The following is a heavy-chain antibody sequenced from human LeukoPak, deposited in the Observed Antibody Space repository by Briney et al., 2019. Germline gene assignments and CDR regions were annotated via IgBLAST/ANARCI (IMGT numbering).Heavy chain of an antibody. Sequence: ASVKVSCKASGYTFTGYYMPSVRQAPGHGLEWMGWINPNSVGTNYAQKFQGRVTMTRDTSISTAYMELSRLRSDDTAVYYCARGVVGAPYFHYWVQGTLVTVSS. CDR3: ARGVVGAPYFHY. D-gene: IGHD1-26*01. CDR1: GYTFTGYY. J-gene: IGHJ4*02. CDR2: INPNSVGT. V-gene: IGHV1-2*02.